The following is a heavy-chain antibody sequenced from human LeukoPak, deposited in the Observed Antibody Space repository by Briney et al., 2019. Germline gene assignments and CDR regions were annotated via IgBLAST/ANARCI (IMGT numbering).Heavy chain of an antibody. CDR2: ISSSSSYI. D-gene: IGHD6-13*01. V-gene: IGHV3-21*01. CDR3: ARGIAAADDY. Sequence: KHGGSLRLSCAASGFTFSSYSMNWVRQAPGKGLEWVSSISSSSSYIYYADSVKGRFTISRDNAKNSLYLQMNSLRAEDTAVYYCARGIAAADDYWGQGTLVTVSS. CDR1: GFTFSSYS. J-gene: IGHJ4*02.